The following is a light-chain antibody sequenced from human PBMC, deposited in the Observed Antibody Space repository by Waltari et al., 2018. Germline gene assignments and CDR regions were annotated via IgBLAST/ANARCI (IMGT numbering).Light chain of an antibody. CDR3: SSYTAISNI. V-gene: IGLV2-14*01. J-gene: IGLJ1*01. CDR1: NSDIGSNKS. CDR2: EVS. Sequence: QSALTQPASVSGSPGQSIIISCTGTNSDIGSNKSVSWYQHYPGKAPKVIIYEVSNLPAGVSDRFSGSKAGNTASLSISGLQTDDEGAYYCSSYTAISNIFGGGTTVTV.